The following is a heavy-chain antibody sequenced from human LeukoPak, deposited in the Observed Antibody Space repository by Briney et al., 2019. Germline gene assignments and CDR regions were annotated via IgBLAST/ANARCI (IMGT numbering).Heavy chain of an antibody. D-gene: IGHD2-21*01. CDR2: ISYSGST. CDR3: ALFQVANWFDP. J-gene: IGHJ5*02. CDR1: GGSISSSSYY. Sequence: PSETLSLTCTVSGGSISSSSYYWGWIRQPPGKGLEWIGSISYSGSTYYNPSLKSRVTISVDTSKNQFSLKLSSVTAADTAVYYCALFQVANWFDPWGQGTLVTVSS. V-gene: IGHV4-39*07.